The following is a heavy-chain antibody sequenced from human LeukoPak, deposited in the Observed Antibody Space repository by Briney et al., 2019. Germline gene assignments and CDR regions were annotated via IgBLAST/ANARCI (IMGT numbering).Heavy chain of an antibody. CDR3: ARDGYYYTPHY. Sequence: ASVKVSCEASGYTFISYGISWVRQAPGQGLEWMGWISAYNGNTNYPQKLQGRVTMTTDTSTSTAYMELRSLRSDDTAVYYCARDGYYYTPHYWGQGTLVTVSS. CDR1: GYTFISYG. V-gene: IGHV1-18*01. D-gene: IGHD3-22*01. J-gene: IGHJ4*02. CDR2: ISAYNGNT.